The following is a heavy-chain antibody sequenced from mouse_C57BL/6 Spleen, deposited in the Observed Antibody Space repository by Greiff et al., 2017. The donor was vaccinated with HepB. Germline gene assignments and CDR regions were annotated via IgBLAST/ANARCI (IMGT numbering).Heavy chain of an antibody. V-gene: IGHV1-81*01. D-gene: IGHD1-1*01. CDR3: ARGRITTVPHYYAMDY. CDR2: IYPRSGNT. J-gene: IGHJ4*01. Sequence: QVQLQQSGAELARPGASVKLSCKASGYTFTSYGISWVKQRTGQGLEWIGEIYPRSGNTYYNEKFKGKATLTADKSSSTAYMELRSLTSEDSAVYFCARGRITTVPHYYAMDYWGQGTSVTVSS. CDR1: GYTFTSYG.